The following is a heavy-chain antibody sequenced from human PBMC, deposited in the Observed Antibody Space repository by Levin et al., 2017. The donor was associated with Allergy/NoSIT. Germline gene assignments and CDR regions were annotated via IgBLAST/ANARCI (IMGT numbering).Heavy chain of an antibody. CDR2: INVNTDTT. D-gene: IGHD4-23*01. V-gene: IGHV1-18*01. Sequence: PAASVKVSCKASGYTFTTYGISWVRQAPGQGLEWMGWINVNTDTTNYAEKVQDRVTMTTDTSTSTAYMDLRSLTSDDTAVYYCARVGHDYGGSSLYAYWGQGTLITVSS. CDR3: ARVGHDYGGSSLYAY. CDR1: GYTFTTYG. J-gene: IGHJ4*02.